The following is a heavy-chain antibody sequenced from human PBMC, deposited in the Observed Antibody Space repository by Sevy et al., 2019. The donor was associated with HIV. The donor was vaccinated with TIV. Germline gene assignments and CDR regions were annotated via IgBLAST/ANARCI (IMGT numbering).Heavy chain of an antibody. CDR1: GFTFSSYA. CDR3: ARDEYYDSSEQLIDY. V-gene: IGHV3-30-3*01. CDR2: ISYDGSNK. D-gene: IGHD3-22*01. Sequence: GGSLRLSCAASGFTFSSYAMHWVRQAPGKGLEWVAVISYDGSNKYYAHSVKGRFTISRDNSKNTLYLQMNSLRAEDTAVYYCARDEYYDSSEQLIDYWGQGTLVTVSS. J-gene: IGHJ4*02.